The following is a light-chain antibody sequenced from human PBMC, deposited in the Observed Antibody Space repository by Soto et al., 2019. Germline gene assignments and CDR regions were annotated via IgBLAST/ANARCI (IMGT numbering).Light chain of an antibody. CDR3: LQRTNWPP. CDR1: QSVSHN. J-gene: IGKJ1*01. CDR2: DAL. V-gene: IGKV3-11*01. Sequence: IVVTHSPAILSVPPGERATLTCRASQSVSHNLSWYQQKPGQAPRPLIYDALDSSTGIPARFSGSGSGTDFTLTISSIEPDDVAVYFCLQRTNWPPVGQGTKVDIK.